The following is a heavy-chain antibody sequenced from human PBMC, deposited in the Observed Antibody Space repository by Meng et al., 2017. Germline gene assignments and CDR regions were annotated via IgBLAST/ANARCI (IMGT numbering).Heavy chain of an antibody. CDR1: GFTFSSYE. Sequence: GGSLRLSCTASGFTFSSYEMNWVRQAPGKGLEWVSYISSSGSTIYYADSVKGRSTISRDNAKNSLYLQMNSLRAEDTAVYYCARGNDTAIDYWGQGTLVTVSS. CDR2: ISSSGSTI. CDR3: ARGNDTAIDY. D-gene: IGHD5-18*01. V-gene: IGHV3-48*03. J-gene: IGHJ4*02.